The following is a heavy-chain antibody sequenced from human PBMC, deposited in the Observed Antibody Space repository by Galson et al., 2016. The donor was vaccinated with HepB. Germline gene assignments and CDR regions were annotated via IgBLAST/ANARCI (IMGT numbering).Heavy chain of an antibody. CDR2: IKQDGSEK. J-gene: IGHJ6*02. CDR3: AREPPFESNYLSSWSFYYGMDV. CDR1: GFTFSNFW. V-gene: IGHV3-7*01. D-gene: IGHD3-3*01. Sequence: SLRLSCAASGFTFSNFWMSWVRQAPGKGLDWVANIKQDGSEKYYVDSVKGRFTISRDNSKNTLFLQMNSLRPEDTAVYFCAREPPFESNYLSSWSFYYGMDVWGQGTTVPVSS.